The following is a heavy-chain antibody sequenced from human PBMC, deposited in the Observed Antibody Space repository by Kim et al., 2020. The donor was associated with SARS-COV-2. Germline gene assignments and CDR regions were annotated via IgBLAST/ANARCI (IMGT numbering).Heavy chain of an antibody. J-gene: IGHJ4*02. CDR3: ARARGYSYGYFDY. CDR2: IYYSGST. V-gene: IGHV4-59*13. D-gene: IGHD5-18*01. CDR1: GGSISSYY. Sequence: SETLSLTCTVSGGSISSYYWSWIRQPPGKGLEWIGYIYYSGSTNYNPSLKSRVTISVDTSKNQFSLKLSSVTAADTAVYYCARARGYSYGYFDYWGQGTL.